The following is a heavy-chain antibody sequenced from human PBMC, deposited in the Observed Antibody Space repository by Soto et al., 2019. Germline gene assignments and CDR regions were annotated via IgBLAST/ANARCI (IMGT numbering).Heavy chain of an antibody. CDR3: ARALIQLWPHYYYGMVV. D-gene: IGHD5-18*01. CDR2: IYYSGTT. Sequence: PSETLSLTCTVSGGSISSGDYYWSWIRQPPGKGLEWIGYIYYSGTTYYNPSLKSRVTISVDTSKNQFSLKVSSVTAADTAVYYCARALIQLWPHYYYGMVVWGQGTTVTVS. CDR1: GGSISSGDYY. V-gene: IGHV4-30-4*01. J-gene: IGHJ6*02.